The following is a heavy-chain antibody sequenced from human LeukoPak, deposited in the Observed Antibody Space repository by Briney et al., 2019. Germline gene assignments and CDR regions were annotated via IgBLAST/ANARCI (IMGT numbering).Heavy chain of an antibody. CDR2: IKQDGSEK. J-gene: IGHJ6*03. CDR3: ASATSPGVKYYYMDV. D-gene: IGHD5-12*01. Sequence: GGSLRLSCAASGFTFSSYWMSWVRQAPGKGLEWVANIKQDGSEKYYVDSVKGRFTISRDNAKNSLYLQMNSLRAEDTAVYYCASATSPGVKYYYMDVWGKGTTVTVSS. V-gene: IGHV3-7*01. CDR1: GFTFSSYW.